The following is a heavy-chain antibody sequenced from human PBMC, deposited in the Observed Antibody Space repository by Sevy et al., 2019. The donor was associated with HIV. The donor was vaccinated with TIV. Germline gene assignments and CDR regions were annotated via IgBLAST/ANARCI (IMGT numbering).Heavy chain of an antibody. CDR3: ARGGIIAARPDGGDYYYYGMDV. CDR2: ISYDGSNK. Sequence: GGSLRLSCAASGFTFSSYAMHWVRQAPGKGLEWVAVISYDGSNKYYADSVMGRFTISRDNSKNTLYLQMNSLRAEDTAVYYCARGGIIAARPDGGDYYYYGMDVWGQGTTVTVSS. J-gene: IGHJ6*02. CDR1: GFTFSSYA. D-gene: IGHD6-6*01. V-gene: IGHV3-30-3*01.